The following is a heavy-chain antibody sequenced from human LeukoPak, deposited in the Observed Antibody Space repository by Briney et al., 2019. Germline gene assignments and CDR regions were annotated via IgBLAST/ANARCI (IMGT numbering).Heavy chain of an antibody. D-gene: IGHD6-13*01. Sequence: GSLRLSCAVSGFPFSSEAMGWVRQLPGGGLEWVSTISPAGGTTYYAESMKGRFTISRDNSKSTLYLQMNSLRVDDTAVYYCTKVRSGSSNWALRVFDYWGQGTLVTVSS. CDR2: ISPAGGTT. V-gene: IGHV3-23*01. CDR3: TKVRSGSSNWALRVFDY. CDR1: GFPFSSEA. J-gene: IGHJ4*02.